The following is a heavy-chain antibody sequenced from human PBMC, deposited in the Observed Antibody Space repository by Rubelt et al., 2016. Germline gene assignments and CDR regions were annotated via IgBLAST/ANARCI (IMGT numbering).Heavy chain of an antibody. CDR3: ARGGSGSY. Sequence: SSGGYYWSWIRQHPGKGLEWIGYIYYSGSTYYNPSLKSRVTISVDTSKNQFSLKLSSVTAADTAVYYCARGGSGSYWGQGTLVTVSS. J-gene: IGHJ4*02. D-gene: IGHD1-26*01. CDR2: IYYSGST. V-gene: IGHV4-31*02. CDR1: SSGGYY.